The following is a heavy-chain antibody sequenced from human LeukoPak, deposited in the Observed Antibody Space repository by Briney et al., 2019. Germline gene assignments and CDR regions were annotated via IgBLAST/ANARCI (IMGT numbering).Heavy chain of an antibody. CDR2: INRSGGT. J-gene: IGHJ4*02. CDR1: GYSISSSYY. D-gene: IGHD6-19*01. CDR3: ARASATARIAVAGQVEY. Sequence: SETLSLTCTVSGYSISSSYYWGWSRPPPGKGLEWIGIINRSGGTYYNPSLKRGVTISVDTSKKPFFMKLSTVSAPGTALYYSARASATARIAVAGQVEYWGQGTLVTASS. V-gene: IGHV4-38-2*02.